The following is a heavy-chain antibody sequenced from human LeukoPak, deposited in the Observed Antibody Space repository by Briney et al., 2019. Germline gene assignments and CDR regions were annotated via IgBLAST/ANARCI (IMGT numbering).Heavy chain of an antibody. J-gene: IGHJ4*02. V-gene: IGHV3-74*01. CDR3: ARGPYSGSATYYNDY. Sequence: GGSLRLSCAASGFTFSSYSMNWVRQGPGKGLVWVSRINSDGSTTSYADSVKGRFTISRDNAKNTLYLQMNSLRAEDTAVYYCARGPYSGSATYYNDYWGQGTLVTVSS. CDR2: INSDGSTT. CDR1: GFTFSSYS. D-gene: IGHD3-10*01.